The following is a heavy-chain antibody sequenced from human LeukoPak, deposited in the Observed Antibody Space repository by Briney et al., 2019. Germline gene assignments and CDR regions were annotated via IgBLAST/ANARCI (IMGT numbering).Heavy chain of an antibody. J-gene: IGHJ4*02. CDR3: ARVSHSDWLYFDY. Sequence: ASVKVSCKASGYTFTGCYMHWVRQAPGQGLERMGWINPNSGGTNYAQKFQGRVTMTRDTSISTAYMELSRLRSDDTAVYYCARVSHSDWLYFDYWGQGTLVTVSS. CDR1: GYTFTGCY. D-gene: IGHD2-21*02. CDR2: INPNSGGT. V-gene: IGHV1-2*02.